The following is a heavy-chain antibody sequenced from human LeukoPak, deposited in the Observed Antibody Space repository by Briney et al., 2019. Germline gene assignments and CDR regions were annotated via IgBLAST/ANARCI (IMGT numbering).Heavy chain of an antibody. J-gene: IGHJ4*02. V-gene: IGHV4-30-4*01. CDR3: ARGDDILTGYVYDY. D-gene: IGHD3-9*01. CDR2: IYYSGST. Sequence: SQTLSLTCTVSGGSISSGDYYWSWIRQPPGKGLERIGYIYYSGSTYYNPSLKSRVTISVDTSKNQFSLKLSSVTAADTAVYYCARGDDILTGYVYDYWGQGTLVTVSS. CDR1: GGSISSGDYY.